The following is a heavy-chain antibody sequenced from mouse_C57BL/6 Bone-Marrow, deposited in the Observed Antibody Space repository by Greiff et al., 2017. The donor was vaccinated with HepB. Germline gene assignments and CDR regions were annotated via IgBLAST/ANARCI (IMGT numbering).Heavy chain of an antibody. CDR3: AKNSNHGGDYAMDY. D-gene: IGHD2-5*01. CDR2: ISSGSSTI. J-gene: IGHJ4*01. V-gene: IGHV5-17*01. CDR1: GFTFSDYG. Sequence: EVKLVESGGGLVKPGGSLKLSCAASGFTFSDYGMHWVRQAPEKGLEWVAYISSGSSTIYYADTVKGRFTISRDNAKNTLFLQMTSLRSEDTAMYYCAKNSNHGGDYAMDYWGQGTSVTVSS.